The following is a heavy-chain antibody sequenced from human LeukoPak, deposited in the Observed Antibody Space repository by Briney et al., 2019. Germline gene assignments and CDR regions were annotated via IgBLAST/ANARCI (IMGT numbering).Heavy chain of an antibody. Sequence: SETLSLTCAVSGGSISSSNWWSWVRQPPGKGLEWIGEIYHSGSTYYNPSLKSRVTISVDTSKNQFSLKLSSVTAADTAVYYCARVQWLGAFDIWGQGTMVTVSS. CDR1: GGSISSSNW. CDR3: ARVQWLGAFDI. J-gene: IGHJ3*02. CDR2: IYHSGST. V-gene: IGHV4-4*02. D-gene: IGHD6-19*01.